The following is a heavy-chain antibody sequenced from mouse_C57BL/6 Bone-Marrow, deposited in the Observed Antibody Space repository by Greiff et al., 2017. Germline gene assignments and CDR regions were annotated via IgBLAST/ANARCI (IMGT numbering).Heavy chain of an antibody. CDR2: ISSGGDYI. CDR3: TRGPYYYGSSSWFAY. D-gene: IGHD1-1*01. V-gene: IGHV5-9-1*02. CDR1: GFTFSSYA. Sequence: EVNVVESGEGLVKPGGSLKLSCAASGFTFSSYAMSWVRQTPEKRLEWVAYISSGGDYIYYADTVKGRFTISRDNARNTLYLQMSSLKSEDTAMYYCTRGPYYYGSSSWFAYWGQGTLVTVSA. J-gene: IGHJ3*01.